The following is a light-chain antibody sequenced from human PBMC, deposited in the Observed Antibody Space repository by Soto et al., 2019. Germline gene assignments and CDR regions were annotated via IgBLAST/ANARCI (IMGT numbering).Light chain of an antibody. CDR1: QDISNY. CDR2: HAS. Sequence: DIQMTQSPSSLSASVGDRVTITCKASQDISNYLNWYQQKPGKTRKLLIYHASNLETGVPSRFSGSGSGTDSAFTISSLQPEDIATYYCQQYDNLPRTFGQGTKVEIK. J-gene: IGKJ1*01. V-gene: IGKV1-33*01. CDR3: QQYDNLPRT.